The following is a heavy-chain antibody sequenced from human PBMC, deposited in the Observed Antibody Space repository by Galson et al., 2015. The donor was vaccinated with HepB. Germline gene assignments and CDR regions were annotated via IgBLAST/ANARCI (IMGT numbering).Heavy chain of an antibody. CDR1: GFTFSIYG. CDR2: ISYDSTDK. Sequence: FLRLSCAASGFTFSIYGLHWVRQAPGKGLEWVAVISYDSTDKYYADSVKGRFTISRDSSKNLLFLQMNSLRAEDTAVYYCAKVKDNYSIHYYGMDIWGQGTTVIVSS. CDR3: AKVKDNYSIHYYGMDI. D-gene: IGHD4-11*01. V-gene: IGHV3-30*18. J-gene: IGHJ6*02.